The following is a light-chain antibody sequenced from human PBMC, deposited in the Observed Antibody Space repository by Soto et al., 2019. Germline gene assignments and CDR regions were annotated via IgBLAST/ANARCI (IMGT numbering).Light chain of an antibody. CDR1: QSVSSSY. J-gene: IGKJ5*01. Sequence: EIVLTQSPVILSLSPGERATLSCRASQSVSSSYLAWYQQKPGQAPRLLIYGASTRATGIPARFSGSGSGTEFTLTISSLQSEDFAVYYCQQYDNWFPITFGQGTRLEIK. CDR3: QQYDNWFPIT. V-gene: IGKV3D-15*01. CDR2: GAS.